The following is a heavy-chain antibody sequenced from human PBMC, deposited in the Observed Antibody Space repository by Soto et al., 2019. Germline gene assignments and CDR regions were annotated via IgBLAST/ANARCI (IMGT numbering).Heavy chain of an antibody. CDR3: TIHLSGYAFDY. Sequence: GGSLRLSCAASGFTFSGSAMHWVRQASGKGLEWVGRIRSKANSYATAYAASVKGRFIISRDDSKNTAYLQMNSLKTEDTAVYYCTIHLSGYAFDYWGQGTLVTVSS. V-gene: IGHV3-73*01. CDR1: GFTFSGSA. D-gene: IGHD5-12*01. J-gene: IGHJ4*02. CDR2: IRSKANSYAT.